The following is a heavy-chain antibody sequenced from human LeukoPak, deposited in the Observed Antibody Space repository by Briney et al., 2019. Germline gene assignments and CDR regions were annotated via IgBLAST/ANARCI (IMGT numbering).Heavy chain of an antibody. J-gene: IGHJ4*02. CDR2: INPGNGNT. Sequence: ASVKVSCKASGYSFTSYAIHWVRQAPGQRFEWMGWINPGNGNTKYSQNFQSRVAITRDTSANTAYMELTSLTFEDTAVYYCARGCTSCQRNFDYWGQGTLVTVSS. CDR1: GYSFTSYA. V-gene: IGHV1-3*01. CDR3: ARGCTSCQRNFDY. D-gene: IGHD2-2*01.